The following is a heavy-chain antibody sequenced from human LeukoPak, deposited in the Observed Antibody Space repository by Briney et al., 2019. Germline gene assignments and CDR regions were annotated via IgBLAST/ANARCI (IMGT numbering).Heavy chain of an antibody. Sequence: PSETLPLTCTVSGASISSRGTYWGWLRQPPGKGLEWIGTVRYTGRTYYNPSLKSRVTISADMSKNQFSVKLNSVTAADAAVYSCARRIEGTMGGDYWGQGIVVTVSS. J-gene: IGHJ4*02. D-gene: IGHD2-2*01. CDR3: ARRIEGTMGGDY. CDR1: GASISSRGTY. CDR2: VRYTGRT. V-gene: IGHV4-39*01.